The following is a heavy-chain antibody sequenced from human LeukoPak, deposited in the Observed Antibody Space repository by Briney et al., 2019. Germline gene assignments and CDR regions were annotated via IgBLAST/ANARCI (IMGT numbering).Heavy chain of an antibody. V-gene: IGHV1-46*01. J-gene: IGHJ3*02. CDR2: INPGGGNT. CDR3: ASSGVSSSWYLGAFDI. Sequence: ASVKVSCMASGYTFTNYYMHWVRQAPGQGLEWMGIINPGGGNTIYAQKFQGRVTMTRDTSTSTVYVELSSLRSEDTAVYYCASSGVSSSWYLGAFDIWGQGTMVTVSS. CDR1: GYTFTNYY. D-gene: IGHD6-13*01.